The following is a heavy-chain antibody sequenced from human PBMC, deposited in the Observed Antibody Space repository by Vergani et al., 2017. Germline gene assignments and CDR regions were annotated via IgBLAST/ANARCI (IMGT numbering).Heavy chain of an antibody. CDR1: GDIFNNYT. CDR2: IIPITRLA. D-gene: IGHD6-19*01. Sequence: QVHLEQSGTEVKKPGSSVKVSCKVSGDIFNNYTVTWVRQAPGQGLEWMGKIIPITRLATSAQKFQDRVKITGDTSTNTVYMEMNNLRSEDTAVYYGARVALGYNSGWVPFDYWGQGTLVTVSS. CDR3: ARVALGYNSGWVPFDY. V-gene: IGHV1-69*02. J-gene: IGHJ4*02.